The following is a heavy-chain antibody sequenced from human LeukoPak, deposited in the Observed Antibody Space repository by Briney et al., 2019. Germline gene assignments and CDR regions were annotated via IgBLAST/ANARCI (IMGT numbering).Heavy chain of an antibody. J-gene: IGHJ1*01. D-gene: IGHD2-21*01. Sequence: ASVKVSCKASGYTFTSYYMHWERQAPGQGLEWMGIINPSGGSTSYAQKFQGRVTMTRDTSTSTVYMELSSLRSEDTAVYYCARPEEAYCGGDCYFQHWGQGTLVTVSS. CDR1: GYTFTSYY. CDR3: ARPEEAYCGGDCYFQH. V-gene: IGHV1-46*01. CDR2: INPSGGST.